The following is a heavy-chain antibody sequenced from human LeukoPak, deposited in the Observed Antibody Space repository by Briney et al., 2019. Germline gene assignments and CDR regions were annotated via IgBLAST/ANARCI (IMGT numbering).Heavy chain of an antibody. Sequence: KASETLSLTCTVSGGSIRCYYWNWIRQPPGKGLEWIGHIYSSGTTDYNPSLKNRVTISVDTSKSQFSLKLTSVTAADTAVYYCARAGGGCSRTSCPIPYYGLDVWGQGTTVTVSS. CDR2: IYSSGTT. D-gene: IGHD2-2*01. CDR3: ARAGGGCSRTSCPIPYYGLDV. J-gene: IGHJ6*02. CDR1: GGSIRCYY. V-gene: IGHV4-59*01.